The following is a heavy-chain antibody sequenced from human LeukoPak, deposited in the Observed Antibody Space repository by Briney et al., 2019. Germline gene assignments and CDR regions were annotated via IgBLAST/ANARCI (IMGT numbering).Heavy chain of an antibody. CDR1: GGSFSGYY. V-gene: IGHV4-30-4*01. CDR3: ARLSGYDYRFDY. D-gene: IGHD5-12*01. Sequence: PSETLSLTCAVYGGSFSGYYWSWIRQPPGKGLEWIGYIYYSGSTYYNPSLKSRVTISVDTSKNQFSLKLSSETAADTAVYYCARLSGYDYRFDYWGQGTLVTVSS. CDR2: IYYSGST. J-gene: IGHJ4*02.